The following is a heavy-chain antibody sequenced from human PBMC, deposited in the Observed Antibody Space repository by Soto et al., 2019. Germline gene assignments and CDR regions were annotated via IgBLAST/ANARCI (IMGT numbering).Heavy chain of an antibody. Sequence: QVQLVQSGAEVKKPWASVKVSCKASGYTFTSYGISWVRQAPGQGLEWMGWISAYNGNTNYAQKLQCRVTMTTDTSKSTADIELRSLRSDNKAVYYCARDYYDISYYFDYSGQGTLVTGSS. J-gene: IGHJ4*02. D-gene: IGHD3-22*01. CDR3: ARDYYDISYYFDY. CDR1: GYTFTSYG. CDR2: ISAYNGNT. V-gene: IGHV1-18*01.